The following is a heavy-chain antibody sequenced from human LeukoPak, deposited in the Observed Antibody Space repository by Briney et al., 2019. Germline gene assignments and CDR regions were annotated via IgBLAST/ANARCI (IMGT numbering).Heavy chain of an antibody. CDR3: AKDQGTGSVNYSWGYFDC. Sequence: GSLRLSSAASGFTFSSYAMSWVRQAPGKGLEWVSGISDSGGSAVYIDSVKGRFTISRDNSKNTLYLQMSSLRAEDTAAYYCAKDQGTGSVNYSWGYFDCWGQGTLVTVSS. V-gene: IGHV3-23*01. D-gene: IGHD3-10*01. J-gene: IGHJ4*02. CDR2: ISDSGGSA. CDR1: GFTFSSYA.